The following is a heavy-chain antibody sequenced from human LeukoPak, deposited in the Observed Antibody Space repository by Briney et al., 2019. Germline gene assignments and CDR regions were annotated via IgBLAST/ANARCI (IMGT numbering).Heavy chain of an antibody. Sequence: SETLSLTCSVSGDTVTSSHYYWGWIRQPPGKRMEWIGTIDNSGTIYYNPSLKSRVTISLDTSKNQLSLRLISVIAADTAVYFCARDTVFGVQYPGFYGLDQWGQGALVTVSS. D-gene: IGHD3-3*01. CDR1: GDTVTSSHYY. CDR2: IDNSGTI. V-gene: IGHV4-39*07. J-gene: IGHJ4*02. CDR3: ARDTVFGVQYPGFYGLDQ.